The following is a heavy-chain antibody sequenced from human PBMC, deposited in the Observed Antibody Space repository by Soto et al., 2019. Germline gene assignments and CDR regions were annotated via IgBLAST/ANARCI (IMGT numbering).Heavy chain of an antibody. J-gene: IGHJ4*02. CDR2: FDPEDGET. D-gene: IGHD3-22*01. V-gene: IGHV1-24*01. CDR1: GYTLTELS. CDR3: ATRPISGYPTHFDY. Sequence: GASVKVSCKVSGYTLTELSMYWVRQAPGKGLEWMGGFDPEDGETIYAQKFQGRVTMTEDTSTDTAYMELSSLRSEDTAVYYCATRPISGYPTHFDYWGQGTLVTVSS.